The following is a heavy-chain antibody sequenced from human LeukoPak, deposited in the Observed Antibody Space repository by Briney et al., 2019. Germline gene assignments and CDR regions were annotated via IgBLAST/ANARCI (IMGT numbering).Heavy chain of an antibody. CDR1: GYTFTSYG. CDR2: ISASNGDT. CDR3: ARESDERREDY. J-gene: IGHJ4*02. V-gene: IGHV1-18*01. D-gene: IGHD1-26*01. Sequence: ASVKVSCKASGYTFTSYGISWVRQAPGQGLEWMGWISASNGDTDYAQKFQDRVTVTTDTSTSTAYMDLRSLRSDDTAVYYCARESDERREDYWGQGTLVTVSS.